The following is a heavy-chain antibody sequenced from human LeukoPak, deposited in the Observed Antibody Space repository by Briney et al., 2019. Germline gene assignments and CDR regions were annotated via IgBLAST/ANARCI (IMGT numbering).Heavy chain of an antibody. D-gene: IGHD6-13*01. V-gene: IGHV4-39*02. CDR1: GGSISGSSYY. Sequence: SETLSLTCTVSGGSISGSSYYWGWIRQPPGKGVEWIGSIYYSGSTYYNPSLKSRVTISVDTSKNQFSLKLSSVTAADTAVYYCARAAAGTKYYFDYWGQGTLVTVSS. J-gene: IGHJ4*02. CDR2: IYYSGST. CDR3: ARAAAGTKYYFDY.